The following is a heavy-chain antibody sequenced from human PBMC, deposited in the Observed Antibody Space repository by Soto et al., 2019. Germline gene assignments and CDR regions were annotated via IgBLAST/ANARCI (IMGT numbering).Heavy chain of an antibody. J-gene: IGHJ5*02. CDR3: VRDGSKSLRDWFDP. CDR2: VYATGTT. V-gene: IGHV4-4*07. Sequence: QVQLQESGPGLVKPSETLSLTCNVSGDSISKFYWAWIRKTAGNGLEWMGRVYATGTTDYNPSLRSRVAMSVDISKKTFSLRLRSVTGADSGVYYCVRDGSKSLRDWFDPWGQGILVTVSS. CDR1: GDSISKFY.